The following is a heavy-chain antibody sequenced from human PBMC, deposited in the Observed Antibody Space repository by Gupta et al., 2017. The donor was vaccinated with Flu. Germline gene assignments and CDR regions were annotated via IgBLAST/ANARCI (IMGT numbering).Heavy chain of an antibody. J-gene: IGHJ3*02. CDR3: ARADSADSSAYSFDI. CDR2: IYYSGST. D-gene: IGHD3-22*01. Sequence: QHPGKGLEWIGYIYYSGSTYYNPSLKSRVTISVDTSKNQFSLKLSSVTAADTAVYYCARADSADSSAYSFDIWGQGTMVTVSS. V-gene: IGHV4-31*02.